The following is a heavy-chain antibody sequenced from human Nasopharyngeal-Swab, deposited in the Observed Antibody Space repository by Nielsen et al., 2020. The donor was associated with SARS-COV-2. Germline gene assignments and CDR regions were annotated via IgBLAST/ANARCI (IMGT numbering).Heavy chain of an antibody. Sequence: LSLTCAASGFTFSRYGMHWVRQAPGKGLEWVAVLSNDGGDKYYADSVKGRFTISRDNSKNTLYLQMNSLRPEDTAVYYCAKDGEVAAARYYFDYWGQGTLVTVSS. V-gene: IGHV3-30*18. J-gene: IGHJ4*02. CDR1: GFTFSRYG. CDR3: AKDGEVAAARYYFDY. D-gene: IGHD6-13*01. CDR2: LSNDGGDK.